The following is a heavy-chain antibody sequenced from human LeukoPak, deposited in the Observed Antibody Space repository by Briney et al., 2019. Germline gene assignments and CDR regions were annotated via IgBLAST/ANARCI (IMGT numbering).Heavy chain of an antibody. J-gene: IGHJ4*02. CDR2: ISASGGST. CDR1: GFTFSSYA. Sequence: GGSLRLSCAASGFTFSSYAMSWVRQAPGKGLEWVSTISASGGSTYYADSVKGRLTISRDNSKNTLYLQMNSLRAEDTAVYYCAKDLLRYFDWLLNNFDYWGQGNLVTVSS. D-gene: IGHD3-9*01. V-gene: IGHV3-23*01. CDR3: AKDLLRYFDWLLNNFDY.